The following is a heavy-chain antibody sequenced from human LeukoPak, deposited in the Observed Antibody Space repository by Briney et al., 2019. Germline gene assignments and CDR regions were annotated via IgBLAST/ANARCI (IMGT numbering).Heavy chain of an antibody. Sequence: SETLSLTCTVSGGSISSYYWSWIRQPPGKGLEWIGYIYYSGSTNYNPSLKSRVTISVDTSKNQFSLKLSSVTAAATAVYYCARSSDSDGDPGAFDIWGQGKMVTVSS. D-gene: IGHD4-17*01. V-gene: IGHV4-59*01. CDR2: IYYSGST. CDR3: ARSSDSDGDPGAFDI. CDR1: GGSISSYY. J-gene: IGHJ3*02.